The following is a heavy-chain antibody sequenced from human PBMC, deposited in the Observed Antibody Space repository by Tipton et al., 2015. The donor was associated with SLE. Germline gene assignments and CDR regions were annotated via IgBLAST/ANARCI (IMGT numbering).Heavy chain of an antibody. CDR1: GGSVSSGDYY. CDR2: IYYSGAT. J-gene: IGHJ4*02. D-gene: IGHD3-10*01. V-gene: IGHV4-31*03. Sequence: TLSLTCTLSGGSVSSGDYYWSWIRQHPGKGLEWIGYIYYSGATYYNPSLKSRVMISVDTSDNQFSLSLRSVTAADTAVHFCAGLGGPRKFFFEYWGQGTLVTVSS. CDR3: AGLGGPRKFFFEY.